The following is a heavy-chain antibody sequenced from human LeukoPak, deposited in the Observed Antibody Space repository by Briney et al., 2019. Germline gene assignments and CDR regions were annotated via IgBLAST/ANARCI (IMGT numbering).Heavy chain of an antibody. Sequence: GGSLRLSCAASGNYWMHWVRQAPGKGLVWVSHINSDGSWTSYADSVKGRFTISKDNAKNTVYLQMNNLRAEDTAVCYCVSFYETYWGRGTLVTVSS. J-gene: IGHJ4*02. CDR3: VSFYETY. D-gene: IGHD2-2*01. CDR2: INSDGSWT. V-gene: IGHV3-74*01. CDR1: GNYW.